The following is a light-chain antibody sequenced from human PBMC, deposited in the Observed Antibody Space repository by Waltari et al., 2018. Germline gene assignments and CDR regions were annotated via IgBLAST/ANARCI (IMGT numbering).Light chain of an antibody. J-gene: IGLJ2*01. CDR1: SSNIGSNT. V-gene: IGLV1-44*01. CDR2: TNN. Sequence: QSVLPQPPSASGTPGQRVTISCSGRSSNIGSNTVHWYQQLPGTAPKLLIYTNNQRPSGVPDRFSGSNSGTSASLAISGLQSEDEADYYCAAWDDSLNGLVFGGGTKLTVL. CDR3: AAWDDSLNGLV.